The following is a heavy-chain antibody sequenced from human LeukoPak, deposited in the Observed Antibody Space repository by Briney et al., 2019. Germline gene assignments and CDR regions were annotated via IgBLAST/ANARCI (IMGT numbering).Heavy chain of an antibody. CDR3: VRSKSGAYGWFDP. J-gene: IGHJ5*02. CDR1: GGSITSYY. Sequence: PSETLSLTCTVSGGSITSYYWSWIRQPPAKGLEGIGYIYYSGTTNYNPSLKSRVTISVDTSKNQFSLKVNSVTAADTAVYYCVRSKSGAYGWFDPWGQGTLVTVSS. V-gene: IGHV4-59*01. CDR2: IYYSGTT. D-gene: IGHD2-15*01.